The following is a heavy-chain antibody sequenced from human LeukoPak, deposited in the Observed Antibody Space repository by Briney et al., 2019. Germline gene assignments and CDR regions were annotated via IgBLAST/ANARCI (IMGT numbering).Heavy chain of an antibody. D-gene: IGHD3-22*01. CDR3: ARDSSGYYYGDDAFDI. V-gene: IGHV4-34*01. CDR1: GGSFSGYY. J-gene: IGHJ3*02. Sequence: SETLSLTCAVYGGSFSGYYWSWLRQPPGKGLEWIGEINHSGSTNYNPSLKSRLTISVDTSKNQFSLKLSSVTAADTAVYYCARDSSGYYYGDDAFDIWGQGTMVTVSS. CDR2: INHSGST.